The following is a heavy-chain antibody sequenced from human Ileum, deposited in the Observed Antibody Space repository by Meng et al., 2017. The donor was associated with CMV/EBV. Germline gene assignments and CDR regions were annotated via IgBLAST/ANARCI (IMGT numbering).Heavy chain of an antibody. CDR1: GFSLSTPGMR. V-gene: IGHV2-70D*14. D-gene: IGHD3-22*01. CDR2: IDWDDEK. Sequence: SGPTLVKPTQTLTLTCTFSGFSLSTPGMRVSWIRQPPGKALEWLARIDWDDEKFYSTSLKAHWDDDKFSSTSLKTRLTISKDTSKNQVVLSMTNMDPADTATYYCARMRPDISGYYAPFDYWGQGALVTVSS. CDR3: ARMRPDISGYYAPFDY. J-gene: IGHJ4*02.